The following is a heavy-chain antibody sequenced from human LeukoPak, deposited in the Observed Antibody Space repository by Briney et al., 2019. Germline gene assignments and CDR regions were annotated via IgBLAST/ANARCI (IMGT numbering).Heavy chain of an antibody. J-gene: IGHJ4*02. V-gene: IGHV3-30*18. Sequence: PGGSLRLSCAASGFTFSSYGMHWVRQAPGKGLEWVAVISYDGSNKYYADSVKGRFTISRDNSKNTLYLQMNSLRAEDTAVYYRAKFYYDSSGYQADYWGQGTLVTVSS. D-gene: IGHD3-22*01. CDR3: AKFYYDSSGYQADY. CDR1: GFTFSSYG. CDR2: ISYDGSNK.